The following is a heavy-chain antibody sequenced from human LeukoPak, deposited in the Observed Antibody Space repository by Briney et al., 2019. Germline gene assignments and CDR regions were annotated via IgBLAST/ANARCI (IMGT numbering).Heavy chain of an antibody. CDR1: GCSFTSYA. Sequence: PGWSLTVSCPASGCSFTSYALSWVRPAPGKGLEGVSSISGSGGSTYYADSVKGRITISRDNSKNTLYVQMNSLRAEDTAVYYCAKDLPNPGTSRHFQYWGQGTLVTVSS. V-gene: IGHV3-23*01. D-gene: IGHD2-8*01. CDR2: ISGSGGST. J-gene: IGHJ1*01. CDR3: AKDLPNPGTSRHFQY.